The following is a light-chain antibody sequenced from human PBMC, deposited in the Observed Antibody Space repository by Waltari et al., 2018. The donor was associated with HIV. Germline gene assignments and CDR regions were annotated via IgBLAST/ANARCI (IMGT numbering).Light chain of an antibody. CDR1: NIPTKR. V-gene: IGLV3-21*02. CDR3: QVWDSGSEPPVV. CDR2: DDV. Sequence: YVLTQPPSVSVVPGQTARITCGRNNIPTKRMHWDQQKPGQTPVLVFYDDVDWPSGIPERFSGSNSGNTATLTISRVDAGDEADYYCQVWDSGSEPPVVFGGGTKLTVL. J-gene: IGLJ2*01.